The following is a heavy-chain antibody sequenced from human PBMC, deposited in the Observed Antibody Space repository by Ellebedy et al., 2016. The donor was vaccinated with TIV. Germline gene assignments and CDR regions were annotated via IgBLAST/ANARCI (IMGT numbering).Heavy chain of an antibody. V-gene: IGHV3-48*01. CDR2: ISGSGDT. CDR3: ARDPLGNYGDYVDY. CDR1: GFAFSSNG. D-gene: IGHD4-17*01. J-gene: IGHJ4*02. Sequence: PGGSLRLSCAASGFAFSSNGMSWVRQAPGKGLEWVSSISGSGDTDYADSVKGRFTISRDNAKNSLYLQMNSLRAEDTAVYYCARDPLGNYGDYVDYWGQGTLVTVSS.